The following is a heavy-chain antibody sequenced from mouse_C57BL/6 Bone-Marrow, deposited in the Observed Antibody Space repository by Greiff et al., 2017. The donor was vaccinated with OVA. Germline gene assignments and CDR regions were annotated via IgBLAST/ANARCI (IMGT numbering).Heavy chain of an antibody. D-gene: IGHD1-1*01. CDR3: ARRRDYGSSYAMDY. V-gene: IGHV1-82*01. J-gene: IGHJ4*01. Sequence: VQLQQSGPELVKPGASVKISCKASGYAFSSSWMNWVKQRPGKGLEWIGRIYPGDGDTNYNGKFKGKATLTADKSSSTAYMQLSSLTSEDSAVYFCARRRDYGSSYAMDYWGQGTSVTVSS. CDR2: IYPGDGDT. CDR1: GYAFSSSW.